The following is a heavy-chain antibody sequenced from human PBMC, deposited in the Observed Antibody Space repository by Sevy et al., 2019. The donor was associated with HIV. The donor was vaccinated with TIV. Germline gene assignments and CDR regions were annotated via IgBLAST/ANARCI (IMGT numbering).Heavy chain of an antibody. V-gene: IGHV3-49*03. J-gene: IGHJ6*02. CDR1: GFTFGDYA. CDR3: TRVRGTISPYYYFGMDV. D-gene: IGHD3-10*01. CDR2: IRSKTYGGTT. Sequence: GGSLRLSCATSGFTFGDYAMSWIRQAPGKGLEWVGFIRSKTYGGTTEYAASVKGRFTISRDDSKGIVYLQMNSLKTEDTAIYYCTRVRGTISPYYYFGMDVWGQGTTVTVSS.